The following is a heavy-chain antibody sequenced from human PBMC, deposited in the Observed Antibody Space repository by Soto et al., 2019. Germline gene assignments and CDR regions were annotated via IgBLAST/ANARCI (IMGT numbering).Heavy chain of an antibody. V-gene: IGHV3-23*01. CDR3: ARQLGYCSDGSCYFDY. Sequence: DVQLLESGGGLVHPGGSLRLSCAASGFTFSSYAMSWVRQAPGKGLEWVSAISGSGGSTYYADSVKGRFTISRDNSKNTLNLQMNSLRAEDTAIYYCARQLGYCSDGSCYFDYWGQGTLVTVSS. CDR2: ISGSGGST. D-gene: IGHD2-15*01. CDR1: GFTFSSYA. J-gene: IGHJ4*02.